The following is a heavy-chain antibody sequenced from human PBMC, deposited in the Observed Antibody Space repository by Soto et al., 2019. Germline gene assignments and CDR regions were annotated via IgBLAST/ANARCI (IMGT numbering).Heavy chain of an antibody. J-gene: IGHJ5*02. CDR1: GFSFTGYY. CDR3: AKDLTRQLAYWLDP. Sequence: ASVKVSCKASGFSFTGYYIHWLRQAPGQGLEWMGWINAHSGGTEYAQKFQGRVTLTRDTSIATAYLTLTSLTSDDTALYYCAKDLTRQLAYWLDPWGQGTQVTVPQ. D-gene: IGHD6-6*01. V-gene: IGHV1-2*02. CDR2: INAHSGGT.